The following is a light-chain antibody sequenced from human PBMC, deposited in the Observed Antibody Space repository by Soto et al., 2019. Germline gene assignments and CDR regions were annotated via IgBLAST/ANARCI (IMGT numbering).Light chain of an antibody. CDR3: SSYTTSSTYV. V-gene: IGLV2-14*01. CDR1: RSDVGGYNY. J-gene: IGLJ2*01. Sequence: QSALTQPASMSGTPGQSITIYCTVSRSDVGGYNYVSWYQQHPGKAPKVMIYEVSNRPSGVSNRFSGSKSGNTASLTISGLQAADEADYYCSSYTTSSTYVFGGGTKLTVL. CDR2: EVS.